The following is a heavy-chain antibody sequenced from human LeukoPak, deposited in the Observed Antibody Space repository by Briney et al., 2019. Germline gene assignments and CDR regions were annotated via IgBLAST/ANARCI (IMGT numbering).Heavy chain of an antibody. D-gene: IGHD5-12*01. V-gene: IGHV3-30*18. Sequence: TGGSLRLSCAASGFTFSSYAMNWVRQAPGKGLEWVAVISYDGSNKYYADSVKGRFTISRDNSKNTLYLQMNSLRAEDTAVYYCAKDRGSGYDLYYFDYWGQGTLVTVSS. CDR3: AKDRGSGYDLYYFDY. J-gene: IGHJ4*02. CDR2: ISYDGSNK. CDR1: GFTFSSYA.